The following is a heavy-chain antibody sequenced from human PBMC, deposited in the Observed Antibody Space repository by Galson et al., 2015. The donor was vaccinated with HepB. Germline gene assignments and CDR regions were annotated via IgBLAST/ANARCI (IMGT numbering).Heavy chain of an antibody. CDR2: ILPILGTV. CDR1: GGSFNNYG. D-gene: IGHD3-3*01. J-gene: IGHJ6*03. CDR3: TTEEGSGYGLYYYYYMDV. V-gene: IGHV1-69*01. Sequence: SCKASGGSFNNYGISWARQAPGQGLEWMGGILPILGTVDYAQKFQGRIAITADESTSTAYMELSSLKTEDTAVYYCTTEEGSGYGLYYYYYMDVWGKGTTVTVSS.